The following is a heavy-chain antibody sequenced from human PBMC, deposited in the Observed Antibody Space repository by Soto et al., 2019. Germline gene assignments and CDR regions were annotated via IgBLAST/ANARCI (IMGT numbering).Heavy chain of an antibody. V-gene: IGHV3-64*02. CDR1: GFTFSEYA. J-gene: IGHJ6*03. CDR2: ISGVGGSK. D-gene: IGHD3-3*01. Sequence: GGSLRLSCAASGFTFSEYAIHWVRQAPGKGLEYVSAISGVGGSKYYADSVKGRFTISRDNSRNTLYLQMGSLRAEDMAVYYCARGGVVTPSYYYYMDVWGKGTTVTVSS. CDR3: ARGGVVTPSYYYYMDV.